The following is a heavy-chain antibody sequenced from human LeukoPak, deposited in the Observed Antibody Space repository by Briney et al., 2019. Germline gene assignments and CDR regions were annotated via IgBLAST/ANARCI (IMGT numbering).Heavy chain of an antibody. J-gene: IGHJ4*02. CDR3: ARASYHGSGSYYQRYFDY. CDR1: GFTFSDYY. CDR2: MSSSGTTI. D-gene: IGHD3-10*01. V-gene: IGHV3-11*01. Sequence: GGSLRLSCAASGFTFSDYYMSWIRQAPGKGLEWVSYMSSSGTTIYYADSVKGRFTISRDNAKNSLYLQMNSLTAEDTAVYYCARASYHGSGSYYQRYFDYWGQGTLVTVSS.